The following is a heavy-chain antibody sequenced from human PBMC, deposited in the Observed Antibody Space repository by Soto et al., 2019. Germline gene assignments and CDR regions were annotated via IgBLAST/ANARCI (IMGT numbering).Heavy chain of an antibody. CDR3: ARSVDTAMVSDY. J-gene: IGHJ4*02. D-gene: IGHD5-18*01. CDR2: IIPILGIA. Sequence: SVKGSCKASGGTFSSYTLSWVRQAPGQGLEWMGRIIPILGIANYAQKFQGRVTITADKSTSTAYMELSSLRSEDTAVYYCARSVDTAMVSDYWGQGTLVTVS. V-gene: IGHV1-69*02. CDR1: GGTFSSYT.